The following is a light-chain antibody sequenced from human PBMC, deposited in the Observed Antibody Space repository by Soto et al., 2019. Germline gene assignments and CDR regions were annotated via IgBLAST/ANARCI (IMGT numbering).Light chain of an antibody. CDR3: QTWGTGIQV. V-gene: IGLV4-69*01. Sequence: QSVLTQSPSATASLGASVKLTCTLSSGHSSYAIAWHQQQPEKGPRYLMKLNSDGSHSKEDGIPDRYSGSSSGAERYLTIASHQSEDEADYSCQTWGTGIQVFGGGTKLSVL. CDR2: LNSDGSH. J-gene: IGLJ3*02. CDR1: SGHSSYA.